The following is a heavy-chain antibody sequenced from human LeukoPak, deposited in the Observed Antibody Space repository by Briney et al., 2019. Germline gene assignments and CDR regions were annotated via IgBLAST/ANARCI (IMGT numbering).Heavy chain of an antibody. CDR3: ARESNPYYGSGSYKLSWFDP. J-gene: IGHJ5*02. V-gene: IGHV1-69*13. CDR1: GGTFSSYA. D-gene: IGHD3-10*01. CDR2: IIPIFGTA. Sequence: SVKVSCKASGGTFSSYAISWVRQAPGQGLEWMGGIIPIFGTANYAQKFQGRVTITADESTSTAYMELSSLRSEDTAVYYCARESNPYYGSGSYKLSWFDPWGQGTLVTVSS.